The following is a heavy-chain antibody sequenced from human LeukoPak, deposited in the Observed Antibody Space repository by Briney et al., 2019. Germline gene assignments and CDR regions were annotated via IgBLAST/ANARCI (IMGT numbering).Heavy chain of an antibody. D-gene: IGHD3-22*01. V-gene: IGHV3-23*01. CDR1: GFTFSSYA. CDR2: LSGSGGST. Sequence: GGSLRLSCAASGFTFSSYAMSWVRQAPGKGLKWVTALSGSGGSTSYADSVKGRLTISRDNSKNKLEVQMNSLEAEDTACYYSAKVVGGGSYYSLEYCGEGTLVTPSS. J-gene: IGHJ4*02. CDR3: AKVVGGGSYYSLEY.